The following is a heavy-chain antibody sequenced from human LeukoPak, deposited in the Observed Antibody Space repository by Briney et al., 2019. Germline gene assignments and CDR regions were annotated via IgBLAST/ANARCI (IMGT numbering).Heavy chain of an antibody. Sequence: GGSLRLSCAASGFTFSNYWMSWVRQAPGKGLEWMALIRSIGNEKYYIDAVQGRFTISRDNSRNTLFLQMNSLRPEDTAVYYCAKDRDGSDGFKKRMDVWGQGTTVTVSS. CDR3: AKDRDGSDGFKKRMDV. V-gene: IGHV3-30*02. D-gene: IGHD3-10*01. CDR1: GFTFSNYW. J-gene: IGHJ6*02. CDR2: IRSIGNEK.